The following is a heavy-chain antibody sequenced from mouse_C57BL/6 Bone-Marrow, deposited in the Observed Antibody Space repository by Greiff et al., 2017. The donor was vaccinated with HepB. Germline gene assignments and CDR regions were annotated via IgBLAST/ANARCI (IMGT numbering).Heavy chain of an antibody. CDR1: GYTFTSYW. D-gene: IGHD3-2*02. V-gene: IGHV1-55*01. J-gene: IGHJ4*01. CDR3: ARGGLRLHYYAMDY. Sequence: VQLQQPGAELVKPGASVKMSCKASGYTFTSYWITWVKQRPGQGLEWIGEIYPRSGNTYYNEKFKGKATLTADKSSSTAYMELRSLTSEDSAVYFCARGGLRLHYYAMDYWGQGTSVTVSS. CDR2: IYPRSGNT.